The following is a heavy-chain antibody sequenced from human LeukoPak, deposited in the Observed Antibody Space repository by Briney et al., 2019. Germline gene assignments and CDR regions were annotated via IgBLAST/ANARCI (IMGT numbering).Heavy chain of an antibody. Sequence: KSSETLSLTCTVSGGSISGSSYYWSWIRQPPGKGLEWIGEINHSGSTNYNPSLKSRVTISVDTSKNQFSLKLSSVTAADTAVYYCAAIRNSSWPYWGQGTLVTASS. J-gene: IGHJ4*02. CDR3: AAIRNSSWPY. V-gene: IGHV4-39*07. D-gene: IGHD6-13*01. CDR1: GGSISGSSYY. CDR2: INHSGST.